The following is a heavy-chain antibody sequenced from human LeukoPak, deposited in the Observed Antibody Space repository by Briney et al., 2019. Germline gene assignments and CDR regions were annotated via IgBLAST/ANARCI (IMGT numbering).Heavy chain of an antibody. CDR1: GFTFSSYS. J-gene: IGHJ2*01. V-gene: IGHV3-21*04. Sequence: GGSLRLSCAASGFTFSSYSMNWVRQAPGKGLEWVSSISSSSSYIYYADSVKGRFTISRDNAKNSLYLQMNSLRAEDMALYYCAKESIAVVRGYFDLWGRGTLVTVSS. CDR2: ISSSSSYI. D-gene: IGHD6-6*01. CDR3: AKESIAVVRGYFDL.